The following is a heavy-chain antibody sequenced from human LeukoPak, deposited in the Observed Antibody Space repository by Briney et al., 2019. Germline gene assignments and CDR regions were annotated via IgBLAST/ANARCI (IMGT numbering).Heavy chain of an antibody. V-gene: IGHV3-66*03. CDR1: GFTVSSNS. CDR3: AKVQTTVRRFDY. CDR2: IYSDNT. D-gene: IGHD4-17*01. Sequence: GGSLRLSCTVSGFTVSSNSMSWVRQAPGKGLEWVSFIYSDNTHYSDSVKGRFTISRDNSKNTLYLQMNSLRAEDTAVYYCAKVQTTVRRFDYWGQGTLVTVSS. J-gene: IGHJ4*02.